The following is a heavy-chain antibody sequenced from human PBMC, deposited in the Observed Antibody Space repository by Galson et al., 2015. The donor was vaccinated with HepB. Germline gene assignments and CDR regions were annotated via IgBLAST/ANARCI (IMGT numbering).Heavy chain of an antibody. V-gene: IGHV3-11*04. Sequence: SLRLSCAASGFTFSDYYMSWIRQAPGKGLEWVSYISSSGSTIYYADSVKGRFTISRDNAKNSLYLQMNSLRDEDTAVYYCRAFLAPYYYYYMDVWGKGTTVTVSS. J-gene: IGHJ6*03. CDR2: ISSSGSTI. D-gene: IGHD3-3*01. CDR3: RAFLAPYYYYYMDV. CDR1: GFTFSDYY.